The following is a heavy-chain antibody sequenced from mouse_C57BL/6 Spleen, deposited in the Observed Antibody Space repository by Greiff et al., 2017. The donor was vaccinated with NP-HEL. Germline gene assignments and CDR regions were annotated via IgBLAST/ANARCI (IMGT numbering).Heavy chain of an antibody. CDR1: GFSLTSYG. CDR2: IWSDGST. Sequence: QVHVKQSGPGLVAPSQSLSITCTVSGFSLTSYGVHWVRQPPGKGLEWLVVIWSDGSTTYNSALKSRLSISKDNSKSQVFLKMNSLQTDDTAMYYCARHVRGDDGYAMDYWGQGTSVTVSS. CDR3: ARHVRGDDGYAMDY. D-gene: IGHD2-3*01. V-gene: IGHV2-6-1*01. J-gene: IGHJ4*01.